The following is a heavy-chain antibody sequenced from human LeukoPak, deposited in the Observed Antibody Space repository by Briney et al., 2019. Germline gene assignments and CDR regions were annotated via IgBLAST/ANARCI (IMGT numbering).Heavy chain of an antibody. CDR1: GGSINYYY. V-gene: IGHV4-59*01. CDR2: IYSSGST. D-gene: IGHD5-18*01. Sequence: SETLSLTCTVSGGSINYYYWMWIRQPPGKGLEWIGYIYSSGSTNYNPSLKSRVTVSVDTSKNQFSLKLSSGTAADTAVYYCARIQLGGYYYYGMDVWGQGTTVTVSS. J-gene: IGHJ6*02. CDR3: ARIQLGGYYYYGMDV.